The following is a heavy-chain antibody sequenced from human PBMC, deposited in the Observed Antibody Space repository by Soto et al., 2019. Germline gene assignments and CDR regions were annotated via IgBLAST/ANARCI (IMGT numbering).Heavy chain of an antibody. CDR1: GDSITRGGFY. CDR3: ARWNYYGSGSDYWRAFDI. Sequence: QVQLQESGPGLVKPSETLSLTCSVSGDSITRGGFYWSWVRRLPGKGLEWIGYIHCSGGSYYKPSLKSRLSLSRDTSRYEVALNVTSVTAAGTAVDFCARWNYYGSGSDYWRAFDIWGHWIVVTVSS. CDR2: IHCSGGS. J-gene: IGHJ3*02. D-gene: IGHD3-10*01. V-gene: IGHV4-31*03.